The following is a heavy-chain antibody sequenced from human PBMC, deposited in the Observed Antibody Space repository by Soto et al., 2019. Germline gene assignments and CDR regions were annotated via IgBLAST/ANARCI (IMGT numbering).Heavy chain of an antibody. D-gene: IGHD6-19*01. V-gene: IGHV4-59*01. J-gene: IGHJ4*02. CDR1: GGSISSYY. Sequence: SETLSLTCTVSGGSISSYYWSWIRQPPGKGLEWIGYIYYSGSTNYNPSLKSRVTISVDTSKNQFSLKLSSVTAADTAVYYCARVVFGVAGAGYFDYWGQGTLVTVSS. CDR3: ARVVFGVAGAGYFDY. CDR2: IYYSGST.